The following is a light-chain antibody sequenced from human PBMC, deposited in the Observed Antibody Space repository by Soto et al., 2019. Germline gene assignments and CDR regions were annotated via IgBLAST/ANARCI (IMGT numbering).Light chain of an antibody. V-gene: IGLV1-47*01. CDR2: RND. CDR3: AAWDDSLSGVV. CDR1: TSNLGSNF. Sequence: QAVLTQPPSASGTPGQRVTISCSGSTSNLGSNFVYWYQQVPGAAPKLLISRNDQRPSGVRDRFSGSKSGTSASLAISGLRSEDEADYHCAAWDDSLSGVVFGGGTKLTVL. J-gene: IGLJ3*02.